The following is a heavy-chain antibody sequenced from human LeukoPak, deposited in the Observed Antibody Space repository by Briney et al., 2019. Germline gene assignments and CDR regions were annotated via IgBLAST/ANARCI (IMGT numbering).Heavy chain of an antibody. CDR2: ISYDGSNE. D-gene: IGHD3-22*01. Sequence: GGSLRLSCAASGFTFSSYVMHWVRQAPGKGLEWVAIISYDGSNEYYADSVKGRFSISRDNAKKSLYLQMNSLRAEDTAVYYCARDHHRRLYDSQARDTFDIWGQGTMVTVSS. V-gene: IGHV3-30*04. CDR3: ARDHHRRLYDSQARDTFDI. CDR1: GFTFSSYV. J-gene: IGHJ3*02.